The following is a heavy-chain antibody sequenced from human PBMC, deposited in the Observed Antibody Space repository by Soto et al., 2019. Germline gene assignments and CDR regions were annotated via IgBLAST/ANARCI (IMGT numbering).Heavy chain of an antibody. CDR2: THHSGST. Sequence: LSLTCTVSGGSVSSGSYYWNWVRQPPGKGLQWIGYTHHSGSTNYNPSLQSRVTISVDTSKNQFSLRLSSVTAADTAVYYCARETITVAPRSYFDYWGQGNMVTVSS. D-gene: IGHD6-19*01. J-gene: IGHJ4*02. CDR1: GGSVSSGSYY. V-gene: IGHV4-61*01. CDR3: ARETITVAPRSYFDY.